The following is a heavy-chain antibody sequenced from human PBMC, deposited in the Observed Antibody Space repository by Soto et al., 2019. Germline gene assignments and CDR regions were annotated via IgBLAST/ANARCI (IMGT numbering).Heavy chain of an antibody. J-gene: IGHJ6*02. D-gene: IGHD2-21*02. V-gene: IGHV4-30-4*01. CDR3: AREDDGGDRDYYGLDV. Sequence: QVQLQESGPGLVRPSQTLSLTCTVSGGSISTDHYHWTWIRQAPGKGLEWIGYIHYSGSIQFNPSLQSRVSMSVDTSKNLFSLRLSSVTAADTAVYFCAREDDGGDRDYYGLDVWGQWTTVTVSS. CDR2: IHYSGSI. CDR1: GGSISTDHYH.